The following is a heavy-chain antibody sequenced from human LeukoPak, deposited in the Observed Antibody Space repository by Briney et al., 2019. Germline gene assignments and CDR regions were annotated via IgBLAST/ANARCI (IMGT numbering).Heavy chain of an antibody. D-gene: IGHD4-17*01. J-gene: IGHJ4*02. V-gene: IGHV1-69*04. CDR3: AAVKGLDYGDSIYFDY. CDR1: GGTFSSYA. CDR2: IIPILGIA. Sequence: SVKVSCKASGGTFSSYAISWVRQAPGQGLEWMGRIIPILGIANYAQKFQERVTITRDMSTSTAYMELSSLRSEDTAVYYCAAVKGLDYGDSIYFDYWGQGTLVTVSS.